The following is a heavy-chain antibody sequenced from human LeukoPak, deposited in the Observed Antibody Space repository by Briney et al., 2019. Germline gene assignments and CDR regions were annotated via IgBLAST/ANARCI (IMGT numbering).Heavy chain of an antibody. D-gene: IGHD3-3*01. CDR2: IRYDGSNK. J-gene: IGHJ3*02. CDR1: GFTFSSYG. CDR3: ARGETYDFWSGYRSDALDI. Sequence: GGSLRLSRAASGFTFSSYGMHWVRQAPGKGLEWVAFIRYDGSNKYYADSVKGRFTISRDNAKNSLYLQMNSLRAEDTAVYYCARGETYDFWSGYRSDALDIWGQGTMVTVSS. V-gene: IGHV3-30*02.